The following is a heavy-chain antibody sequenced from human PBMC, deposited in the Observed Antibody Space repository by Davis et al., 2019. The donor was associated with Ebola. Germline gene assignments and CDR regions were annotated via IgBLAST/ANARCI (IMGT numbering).Heavy chain of an antibody. J-gene: IGHJ4*02. V-gene: IGHV3-21*01. CDR3: ARSDQ. CDR2: IGSSSSYI. CDR1: GFTFSGKI. D-gene: IGHD2-21*01. Sequence: PGGSLRLSCAASGFTFSGKIMNWVRQAPGKGLEWVSSIGSSSSYIYYADSVKGRFTISRDNAKNSLYLQMNSLRAEDTAVYYCARSDQWGQGTLVTVSS.